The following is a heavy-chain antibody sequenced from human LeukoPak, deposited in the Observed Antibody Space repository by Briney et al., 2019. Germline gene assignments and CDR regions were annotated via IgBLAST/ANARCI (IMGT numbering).Heavy chain of an antibody. V-gene: IGHV1-69*05. CDR2: IIPIFGTA. Sequence: SVKVSCKASGGIFTSYAISWVRQAPGQGLEWMGRIIPIFGTANYAQKFQGRVTITTDESTSTAYMELSSLRSEDTAVEYCARVMGIAAAGTVQYYFDYWGQGTLVTVSS. CDR1: GGIFTSYA. J-gene: IGHJ4*02. D-gene: IGHD6-13*01. CDR3: ARVMGIAAAGTVQYYFDY.